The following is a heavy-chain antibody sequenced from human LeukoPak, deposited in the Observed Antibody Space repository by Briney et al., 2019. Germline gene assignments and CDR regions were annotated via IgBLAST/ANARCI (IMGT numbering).Heavy chain of an antibody. CDR2: INSDGGKT. CDR1: RFAFHAFD. J-gene: IGHJ6*02. D-gene: IGHD1-26*01. CDR3: ATWAFYHGLDV. Sequence: GGSLRLSCAASRFAFHAFDMYWVRQAPGKGLEWVSRINSDGGKTYYADSVRGRFTISRDNSKNSLYLQMNSLRTDDAALYYCATWAFYHGLDVWGRGTTVTVSS. V-gene: IGHV3-43*02.